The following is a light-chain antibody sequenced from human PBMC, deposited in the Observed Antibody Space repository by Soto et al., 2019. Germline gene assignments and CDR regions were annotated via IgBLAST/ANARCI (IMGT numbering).Light chain of an antibody. CDR2: DAS. Sequence: TVMSQCPANLSLSTGERATLSCRASQSVSSYLAWYQQKPGQAPRLLIYDASNRATGITAKFSGSGYGTDFTLTISSLEPEDFTVYSCQQRSNWLIFTLVPGTRVDSK. CDR1: QSVSSY. CDR3: QQRSNWLIFT. J-gene: IGKJ3*01. V-gene: IGKV3-11*01.